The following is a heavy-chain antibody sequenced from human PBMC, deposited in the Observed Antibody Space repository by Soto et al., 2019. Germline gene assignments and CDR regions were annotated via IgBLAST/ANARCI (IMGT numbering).Heavy chain of an antibody. CDR2: IFYCGST. CDR3: ARRNSGFDY. D-gene: IGHD6-19*01. Sequence: SETLSLTCAVSSGSISSSNWWRWVRQPPGKRLEANGEIFYCGSTNYNPSIKSRVTISVDKSKNQFSLKLGSVTAADTAVYYCARRNSGFDYWGQGTLVTVSS. J-gene: IGHJ4*02. CDR1: SGSISSSNW. V-gene: IGHV4-4*02.